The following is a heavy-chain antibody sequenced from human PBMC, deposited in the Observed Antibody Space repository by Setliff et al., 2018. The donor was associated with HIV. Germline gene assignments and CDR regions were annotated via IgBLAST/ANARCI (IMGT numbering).Heavy chain of an antibody. D-gene: IGHD6-25*01. CDR2: IYYSGST. CDR1: GGSVSSGSYY. Sequence: TSETLSLTCTVSGGSVSSGSYYWSWIRQPPGKGLEWIGYIYYSGSTKHNPSLKSRVTISLDTPKNQFSLKLTSVTAADTAVYYCARYSPRGYTLTGPYWGQGTLVTVSS. V-gene: IGHV4-61*01. J-gene: IGHJ4*02. CDR3: ARYSPRGYTLTGPY.